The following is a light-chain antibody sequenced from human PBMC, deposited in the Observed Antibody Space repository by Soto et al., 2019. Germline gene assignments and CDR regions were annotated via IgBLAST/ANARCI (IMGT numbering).Light chain of an antibody. Sequence: QSVLTQPPSASGTPGQRVTISCSGSSSNIGSNTVNWYQQLPGTAPKLLIYSNNQRPSGVPDRFSGSKSGNTASLTISGLQAEDEADYYCSSYTINNSYVFGTGTKVTVL. J-gene: IGLJ1*01. CDR3: SSYTINNSYV. CDR1: SSNIGSNT. CDR2: SNN. V-gene: IGLV1-44*01.